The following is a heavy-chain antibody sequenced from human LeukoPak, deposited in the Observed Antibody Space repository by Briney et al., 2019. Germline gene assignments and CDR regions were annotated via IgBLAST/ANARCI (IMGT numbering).Heavy chain of an antibody. CDR1: GFTFSSDW. Sequence: GGSLRLSCAASGFTFSSDWMHWVRQGPGKGLVWVSRISSDGIITVYADSVKGRFTISRGNAKNTLYLQMNSLRAEDTAVYYCARSDWFDPWGQGTLVTVSS. V-gene: IGHV3-74*01. CDR3: ARSDWFDP. J-gene: IGHJ5*02. CDR2: ISSDGIIT.